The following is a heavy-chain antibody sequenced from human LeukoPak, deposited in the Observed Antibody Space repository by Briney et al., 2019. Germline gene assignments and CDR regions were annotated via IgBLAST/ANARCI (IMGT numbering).Heavy chain of an antibody. Sequence: GESLRLSCATSGFTFSNYGMNWVRQAPGKGLKWVSGITGSGGSTYYADSVKGRFTISRDNSKNTLHLQMNSLRAEDTAVYYCARGRPGDYFDSWGQGILVTVAS. CDR1: GFTFSNYG. D-gene: IGHD1-1*01. V-gene: IGHV3-23*01. J-gene: IGHJ4*02. CDR2: ITGSGGST. CDR3: ARGRPGDYFDS.